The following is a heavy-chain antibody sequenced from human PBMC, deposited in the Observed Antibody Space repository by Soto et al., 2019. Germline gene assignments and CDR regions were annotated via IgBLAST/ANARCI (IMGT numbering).Heavy chain of an antibody. D-gene: IGHD3-10*01. CDR3: ARSGGSGSYYNR. CDR2: IYYSGST. J-gene: IGHJ4*02. V-gene: IGHV4-39*07. Sequence: SETLSLTCTVSGGSISSSSYYWGWIRQPPGKGLEWIGSIYYSGSTYYNPSLKSRVTISVDTSKNQFSLKLSSVTAADTAVYYCARSGGSGSYYNRWGQGTLVTVSS. CDR1: GGSISSSSYY.